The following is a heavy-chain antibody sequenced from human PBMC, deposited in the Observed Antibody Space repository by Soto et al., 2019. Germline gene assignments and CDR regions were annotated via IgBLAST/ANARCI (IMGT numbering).Heavy chain of an antibody. J-gene: IGHJ6*02. D-gene: IGHD6-13*01. Sequence: QVQLVQSGAEVKKPGSSVKVSCKASGGTFSSYAISWVRQAPGQGLEWMGGIIPIVGTGNYAQNFQGRVTISADVATSTAYLELSSLKSEDRAIYYCARDLRAGGRPGMEVWGQGTPFTVSS. V-gene: IGHV1-69*01. CDR3: ARDLRAGGRPGMEV. CDR2: IIPIVGTG. CDR1: GGTFSSYA.